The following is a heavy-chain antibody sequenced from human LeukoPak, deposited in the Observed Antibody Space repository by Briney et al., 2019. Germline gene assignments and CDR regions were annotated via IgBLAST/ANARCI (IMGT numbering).Heavy chain of an antibody. Sequence: KTSETLSLTCTVSGGSISSSSYYWGWIRQPPGKGLEWIGSIYYSGSTYYNPSLKSRVTISVDTSKNQFSLKLSSVTAADTAVYYCARIGFLRVPAALNWFDPWGQGTLVTVSS. D-gene: IGHD2-2*01. CDR2: IYYSGST. V-gene: IGHV4-39*01. J-gene: IGHJ5*02. CDR1: GGSISSSSYY. CDR3: ARIGFLRVPAALNWFDP.